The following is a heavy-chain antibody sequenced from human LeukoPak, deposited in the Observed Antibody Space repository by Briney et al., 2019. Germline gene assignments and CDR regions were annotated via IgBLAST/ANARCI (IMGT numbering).Heavy chain of an antibody. D-gene: IGHD6-19*01. Sequence: GGSLRLSCAASGFTFSSYWMSWVRQAPGKGLEWVANIKQDGSEKYYVDSVKGRFTISRDNAKNSLYLQMNSLRAEDTAVYYCARPRTAVAGMMDFDYWGQGTLVTVSS. CDR2: IKQDGSEK. V-gene: IGHV3-7*01. CDR3: ARPRTAVAGMMDFDY. J-gene: IGHJ4*02. CDR1: GFTFSSYW.